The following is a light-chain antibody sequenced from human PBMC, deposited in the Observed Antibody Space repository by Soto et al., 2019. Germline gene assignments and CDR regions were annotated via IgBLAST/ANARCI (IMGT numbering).Light chain of an antibody. CDR2: GAS. CDR1: QSISDT. CDR3: QQYNNWPWT. V-gene: IGKV3-15*01. Sequence: EIVMTQSPATLSVSPGGRATLSCRASQSISDTLAWYQQKPGQAPRLLIYGASTRAPGFPARFSGSGSGTDFTLTISSLQSEDFAVYYCQQYNNWPWTFGQGTEV. J-gene: IGKJ1*01.